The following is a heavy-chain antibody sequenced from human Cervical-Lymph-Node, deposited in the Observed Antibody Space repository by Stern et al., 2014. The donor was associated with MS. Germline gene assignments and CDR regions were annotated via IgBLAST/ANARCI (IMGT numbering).Heavy chain of an antibody. V-gene: IGHV2-26*01. CDR2: ILPNDEK. D-gene: IGHD3-16*02. CDR3: ARILYFYDSVWGGYRPLFDY. CDR1: GFSLSNGRMG. J-gene: IGHJ4*02. Sequence: QITLKESGPVLVKPTETLTLTCTVSGFSLSNGRMGVSWIRQPPGKALEWLADILPNDEKSYSTSLKSRLTISKDTSKSQVVLTMTNMDPVDTATYYCARILYFYDSVWGGYRPLFDYWGQGTLVTISS.